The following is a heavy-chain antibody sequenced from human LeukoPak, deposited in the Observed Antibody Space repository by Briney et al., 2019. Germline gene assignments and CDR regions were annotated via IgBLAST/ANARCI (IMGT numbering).Heavy chain of an antibody. CDR2: IRSKDYGGTT. J-gene: IGHJ5*02. CDR3: TRARLLWFGELSRRFDP. Sequence: GGSLRLSCTASGFTFGDYAMSWFRQAPGKGLEWVGFIRSKDYGGTTEYAASVKGRFTISRDDSKSIAYLQMNSLKTEDTAVYYCTRARLLWFGELSRRFDPWGQGTLVTVSS. CDR1: GFTFGDYA. D-gene: IGHD3-10*01. V-gene: IGHV3-49*03.